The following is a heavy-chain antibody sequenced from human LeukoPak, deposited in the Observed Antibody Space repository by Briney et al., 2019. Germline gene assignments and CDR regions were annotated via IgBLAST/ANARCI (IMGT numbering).Heavy chain of an antibody. CDR3: AKDLGIVVVIKPPDY. CDR2: ISAYNGNT. J-gene: IGHJ4*02. Sequence: ASVKVSCKASGYTFTSYGISWVRQAPGQGLEWMGWISAYNGNTNYAQKLQGRVTMTTDTSTSTAYMELRSLRSDDTAVYYCAKDLGIVVVIKPPDYWGQGTLVTVSS. CDR1: GYTFTSYG. D-gene: IGHD3-22*01. V-gene: IGHV1-18*01.